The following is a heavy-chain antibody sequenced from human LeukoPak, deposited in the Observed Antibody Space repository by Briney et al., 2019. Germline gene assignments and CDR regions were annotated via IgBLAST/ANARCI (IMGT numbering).Heavy chain of an antibody. J-gene: IGHJ4*02. Sequence: SETLSLTCTVSGGSVSSYYWSWIRQPPGKGLEWIGYIYYSGSTNYNPSLKSRVTISVDTSKNQFSLKLSSVTAADTAVYYCARRMATLSYYFDYWGQGTLVTVSS. CDR3: ARRMATLSYYFDY. CDR2: IYYSGST. D-gene: IGHD5-24*01. V-gene: IGHV4-59*02. CDR1: GGSVSSYY.